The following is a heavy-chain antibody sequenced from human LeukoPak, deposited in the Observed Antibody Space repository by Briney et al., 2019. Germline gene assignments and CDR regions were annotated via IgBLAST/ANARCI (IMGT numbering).Heavy chain of an antibody. CDR3: KRQGDWNFEF. Sequence: GESLRLSCTASGFSGRTHWMSWVRQAPGKGLEWVANIRPDGGERYYGDSLKGRFTISRDNDKNSLYLQMNFLRADDTAIYYCKRQGDWNFEFWGQGTLVTVSS. CDR2: IRPDGGER. D-gene: IGHD3/OR15-3a*01. V-gene: IGHV3-7*03. CDR1: GFSGRTHW. J-gene: IGHJ4*02.